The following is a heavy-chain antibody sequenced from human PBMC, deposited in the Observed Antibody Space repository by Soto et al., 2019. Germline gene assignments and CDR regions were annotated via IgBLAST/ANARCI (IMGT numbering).Heavy chain of an antibody. V-gene: IGHV5-51*01. CDR2: IFPSDSDT. CDR3: ARKDKSGYFNWFDP. J-gene: IGHJ5*02. D-gene: IGHD3-22*01. CDR1: GYRFTRHF. Sequence: GQSLNLSCTVSGYRFTRHFISCVRPLPGKGLEWMGIIFPSDSDTRYSPSFQGQVTISADRSTSTVFLQWASLKASDTAVYFCARKDKSGYFNWFDPWGQGNLVTVSS.